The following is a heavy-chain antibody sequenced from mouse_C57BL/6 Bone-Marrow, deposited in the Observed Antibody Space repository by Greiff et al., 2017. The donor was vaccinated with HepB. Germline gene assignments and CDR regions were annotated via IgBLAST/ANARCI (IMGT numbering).Heavy chain of an antibody. D-gene: IGHD2-1*01. CDR1: GFNIKNTY. CDR2: IDPANGNT. Sequence: EVQLQQSVAELVRPGASVKLSCTASGFNIKNTYMHWVKQRPEQGLEWIGRIDPANGNTKYAPKFQGKATITADTSSNTAYLQLSSLTSEDTAIYCWARWGYGNSFCYYAMDYWGQGTSVTVSA. J-gene: IGHJ4*01. CDR3: ARWGYGNSFCYYAMDY. V-gene: IGHV14-3*01.